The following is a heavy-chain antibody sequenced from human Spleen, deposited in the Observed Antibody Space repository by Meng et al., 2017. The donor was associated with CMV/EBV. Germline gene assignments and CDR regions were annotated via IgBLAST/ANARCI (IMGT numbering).Heavy chain of an antibody. CDR2: INPNNGGT. Sequence: ASVKVSCKACGFTFTGYYIHWIRQAPGQGLEWMGWINPNNGGTNYAQKFQGRVTMTRDTSISTAYLELSRLRSDDTAVYYCARVVPSPNPHYYGMDVWGQGTTVTVSS. V-gene: IGHV1-2*02. J-gene: IGHJ6*02. CDR3: ARVVPSPNPHYYGMDV. CDR1: GFTFTGYY. D-gene: IGHD2-8*01.